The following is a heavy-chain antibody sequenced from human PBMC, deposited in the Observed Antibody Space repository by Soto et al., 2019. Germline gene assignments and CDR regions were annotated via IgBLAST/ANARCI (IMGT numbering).Heavy chain of an antibody. CDR3: AKEHAVAVVVDY. CDR2: TSYDGRNK. CDR1: GFSFSSFG. V-gene: IGHV3-30*18. Sequence: QVQLVESGGGVVQPGRSLRLSCAASGFSFSSFGMHWVRQAPGKGLEWVAVTSYDGRNKYYADSVKGRITISRDNSKNTLYLQMNSRRAEDTAVYYFAKEHAVAVVVDYWGQGTLVTVSS. J-gene: IGHJ4*02. D-gene: IGHD2-15*01.